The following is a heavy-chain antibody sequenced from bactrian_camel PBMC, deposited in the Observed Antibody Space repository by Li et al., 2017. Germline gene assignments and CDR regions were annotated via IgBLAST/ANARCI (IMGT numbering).Heavy chain of an antibody. CDR1: GDTDSSDC. D-gene: IGHD1*01. J-gene: IGHJ4*01. Sequence: VQLVESGGGSVKAGGSLRLSCAASGDTDSSDCMAWFRQAPGKEREGVAAIDRVTNSSATYGDFVKGRFTNSQDNAKNTLYLQMNNLKPEDTAMYYCAADKTPREVRNGRCWGNYRGQGTQVTVS. V-gene: IGHV3-3*01. CDR3: AADKTPREVRNGRCWGNY. CDR2: IDRVTNSSA.